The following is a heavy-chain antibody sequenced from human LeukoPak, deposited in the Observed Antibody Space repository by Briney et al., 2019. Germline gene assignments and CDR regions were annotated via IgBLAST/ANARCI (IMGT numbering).Heavy chain of an antibody. CDR2: ISAYNGNT. CDR3: ARVGNSNYARYRFDP. V-gene: IGHV1-18*01. Sequence: ASVKVSCKASGYTLTSYVVSWVRQAPGQGLEWMGWISAYNGNTNYAQKLQGRVTMTTDTSTSTAYMELRSLRSDDTAVYYCARVGNSNYARYRFDPWGQGTLVTVSS. J-gene: IGHJ5*02. CDR1: GYTLTSYV. D-gene: IGHD4-11*01.